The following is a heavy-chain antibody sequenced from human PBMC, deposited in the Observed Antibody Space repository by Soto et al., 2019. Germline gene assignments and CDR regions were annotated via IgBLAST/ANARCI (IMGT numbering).Heavy chain of an antibody. D-gene: IGHD2-2*01. CDR1: GFTFSSHT. V-gene: IGHV3-21*01. CDR2: ISVSSTYI. CDR3: ARGRERDYATEGDYCLDY. J-gene: IGHJ4*01. Sequence: EVQLVESGGGLVKPGESLRLSCAASGFTFSSHTMNWVRQAPGKGLEWVSSISVSSTYIYYADSVKGRFTISRDNAKNSAYLQMNSLRAEDTAVYYCARGRERDYATEGDYCLDYWGHGTLVTVSS.